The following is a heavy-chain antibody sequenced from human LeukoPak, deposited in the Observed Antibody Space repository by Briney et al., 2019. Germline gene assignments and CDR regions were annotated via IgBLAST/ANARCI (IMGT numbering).Heavy chain of an antibody. D-gene: IGHD5-18*01. V-gene: IGHV4-39*01. Sequence: SETLSLTCTVSGGSFSSSGSYWGWVRQTPGKRLEWIASMSYSGTTYYNPSLKSRVTISVDTSKNQVSLRLSSVTAADTAVYFCARSGYSFLVDFWGQGTLVTVSS. J-gene: IGHJ4*02. CDR3: ARSGYSFLVDF. CDR2: MSYSGTT. CDR1: GGSFSSSGSY.